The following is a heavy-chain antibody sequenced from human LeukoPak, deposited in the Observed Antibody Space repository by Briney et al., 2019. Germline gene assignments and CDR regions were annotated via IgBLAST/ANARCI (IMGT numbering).Heavy chain of an antibody. V-gene: IGHV1-18*01. CDR2: ISAYNGNT. Sequence: ASVKISCKASGHTFATYGISWVRQAPGQGLEWMGWISAYNGNTKYAQKVQGRVTMTTDTSTSTAYMELRSLTSDDTAMYYCARDPLWFRENTGHYFAYWGQGTLVTVSS. D-gene: IGHD3-10*01. CDR1: GHTFATYG. J-gene: IGHJ4*02. CDR3: ARDPLWFRENTGHYFAY.